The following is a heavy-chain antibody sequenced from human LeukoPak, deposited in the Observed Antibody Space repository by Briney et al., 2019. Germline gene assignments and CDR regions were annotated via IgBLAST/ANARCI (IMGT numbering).Heavy chain of an antibody. D-gene: IGHD3-16*01. CDR1: GFTFSSYG. CDR3: ARDIEGEGYFDY. V-gene: IGHV3-30*03. Sequence: PGRSLRLSCAASGFTFSSYGMHWVRQAPGKGLEWVAVISYDGSNKYYADSVKGRFTISRDNSKNTLYLQMNSLRAEDTAVYYCARDIEGEGYFDYWGQGTLVTVSS. J-gene: IGHJ4*02. CDR2: ISYDGSNK.